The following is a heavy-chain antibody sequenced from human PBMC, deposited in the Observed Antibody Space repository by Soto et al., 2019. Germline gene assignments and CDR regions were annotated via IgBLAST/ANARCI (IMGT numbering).Heavy chain of an antibody. CDR3: TRNMHV. CDR2: ISGSGSGGGT. J-gene: IGHJ6*03. V-gene: IGHV3-23*01. CDR1: GFTFSNYA. Sequence: GGSLRLSCAASGFTFSNYALSWVRQAPGKGLQWVSAISGSGSGGGTYYADSVKGRFTISRDNSKNTLYLQMNSLRAEDTAVYYCTRNMHVWGKGTTVTVSS.